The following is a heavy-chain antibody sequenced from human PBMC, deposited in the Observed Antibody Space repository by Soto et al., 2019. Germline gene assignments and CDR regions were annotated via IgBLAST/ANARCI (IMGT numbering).Heavy chain of an antibody. CDR1: SGPDRSHN. Sequence: QVQLQQSGPRLVKPSETVSLTCTVSSGPDRSHNWGWIRQPPGRGLEWIGYVYYTGDTTYTPPLRGPVTRSADTSTNAISLTLNSVTAAETAGYYCVRQGIDYLTGLVDVGGQGPTGSVSS. CDR2: VYYTGDT. J-gene: IGHJ6*02. CDR3: VRQGIDYLTGLVDV. V-gene: IGHV4-59*08. D-gene: IGHD7-27*01.